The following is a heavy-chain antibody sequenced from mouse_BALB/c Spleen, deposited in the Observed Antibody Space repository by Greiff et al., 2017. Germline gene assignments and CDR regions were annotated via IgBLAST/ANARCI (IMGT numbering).Heavy chain of an antibody. V-gene: IGHV5-4*02. CDR2: ISDGGSYT. CDR1: GFTFSDYY. D-gene: IGHD2-2*01. Sequence: EVQVVESGGGLVKPGGSLKLSCAASGFTFSDYYMYWVRQTPEKRLEWVATISDGGSYTYYPDSVKGRFTISRDNAKNNLYLQMSSLKSEDTAMYYCAREGYYYAMDYWGQGTSVTVSS. CDR3: AREGYYYAMDY. J-gene: IGHJ4*01.